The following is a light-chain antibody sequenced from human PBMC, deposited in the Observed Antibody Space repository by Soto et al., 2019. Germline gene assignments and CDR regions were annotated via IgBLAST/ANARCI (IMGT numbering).Light chain of an antibody. CDR3: QQYDSSPRM. CDR1: QSLSSRN. CDR2: GVS. J-gene: IGKJ1*01. Sequence: ELVLAQSPGTLSLSPGERATLSCRASQSLSSRNLAWYQQKPGQAPRPLIYGVSSRATGIPDRFSGSGSGTDFTLTISRLEPEDFAVYYCQQYDSSPRMFGQGTKVDIK. V-gene: IGKV3-20*01.